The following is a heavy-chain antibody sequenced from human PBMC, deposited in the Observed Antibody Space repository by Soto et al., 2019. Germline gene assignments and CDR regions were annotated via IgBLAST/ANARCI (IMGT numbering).Heavy chain of an antibody. CDR1: GYSFTSYW. CDR3: ARQGATYYYDSSGYYDPNDY. J-gene: IGHJ4*02. CDR2: IDPSDSYT. Sequence: GESLKISCKGSGYSFTSYWISWVRQMPGKGLEWMGRIDPSDSYTNYSPSFQGHVTISADKSISTAYLQWSSLKASDTAMYYCARQGATYYYDSSGYYDPNDYWGQGTLVTVS. V-gene: IGHV5-10-1*01. D-gene: IGHD3-22*01.